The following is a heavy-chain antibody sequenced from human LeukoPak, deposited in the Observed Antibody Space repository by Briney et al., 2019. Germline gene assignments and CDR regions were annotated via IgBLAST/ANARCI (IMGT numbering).Heavy chain of an antibody. D-gene: IGHD6-13*01. V-gene: IGHV1-2*02. CDR3: ARGDAAAAGDY. CDR2: INPNSGGT. CDR1: GYTFTGYY. Sequence: WASVRVSSEASGYTFTGYYMYWVRQAPGQGLEWMGGINPNSGGTNYIQKFQGRVTITRETSISTAYMELSRLRSDDTAVYYCARGDAAAAGDYWGQGTLVTVSS. J-gene: IGHJ4*02.